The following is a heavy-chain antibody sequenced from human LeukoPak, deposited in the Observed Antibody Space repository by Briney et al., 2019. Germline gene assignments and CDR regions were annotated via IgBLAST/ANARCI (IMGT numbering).Heavy chain of an antibody. Sequence: GESLKISCATSGYGFTNYWIGWVRQMPGKGLEFMGIINPGDSDTRYSPSFQGQVTISADKSFSTAYLQLNSLKASDTAMYYCARHATTGFIVNRFDPWGQGTLVTVFS. J-gene: IGHJ5*02. CDR1: GYGFTNYW. CDR2: INPGDSDT. V-gene: IGHV5-51*01. CDR3: ARHATTGFIVNRFDP. D-gene: IGHD1-26*01.